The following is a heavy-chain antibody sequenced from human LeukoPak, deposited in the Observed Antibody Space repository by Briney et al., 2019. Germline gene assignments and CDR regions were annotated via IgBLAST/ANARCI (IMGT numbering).Heavy chain of an antibody. D-gene: IGHD7-27*01. CDR1: GGSISSGSYY. J-gene: IGHJ3*02. CDR2: IYYSGST. V-gene: IGHV4-39*07. Sequence: SETLSPTCTVSGGSISSGSYYWGWIRQPPGKGLEWIGNIYYSGSTYYNPPLKSRVSISVDTSKNQFSLKLSSVTAADTAVYYCARVLTVGAFDIWGQGTMVTVSS. CDR3: ARVLTVGAFDI.